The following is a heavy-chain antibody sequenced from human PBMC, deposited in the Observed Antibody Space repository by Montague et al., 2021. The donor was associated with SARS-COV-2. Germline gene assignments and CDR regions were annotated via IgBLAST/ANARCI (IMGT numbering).Heavy chain of an antibody. CDR1: GGSISSYY. D-gene: IGHD5-24*01. V-gene: IGHV4-59*13. Sequence: SETLSLTCTVSGGSISSYYWGWIRQPPGKGLEWIGHIYYSGSTXXXPSXXXPVTISVDTSKNQFSLKPSSVTAADTAVYYCARGHVEVATTKSGGPFYHFDYWGQGTLVTVSS. J-gene: IGHJ4*02. CDR2: IYYSGST. CDR3: ARGHVEVATTKSGGPFYHFDY.